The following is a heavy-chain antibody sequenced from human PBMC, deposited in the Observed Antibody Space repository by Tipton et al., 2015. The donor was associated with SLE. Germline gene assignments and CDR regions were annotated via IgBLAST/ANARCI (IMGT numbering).Heavy chain of an antibody. CDR2: IYYSGST. J-gene: IGHJ2*01. V-gene: IGHV4-39*07. CDR3: ARGVKYCSSTSCYQGDFWYFDL. D-gene: IGHD2-2*01. CDR1: GGSISSSSYY. Sequence: LSLTCTVSGGSISSSSYYWGWIRQPPGKGLEWIGSIYYSGSTYYNPSLKSRVTISVDTSKNQFSLKLSSVTAADTAVYYCARGVKYCSSTSCYQGDFWYFDLWGRGTLVTVSS.